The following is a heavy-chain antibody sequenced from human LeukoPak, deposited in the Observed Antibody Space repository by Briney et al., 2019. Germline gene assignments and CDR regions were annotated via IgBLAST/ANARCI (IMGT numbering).Heavy chain of an antibody. Sequence: GGSLTLSCAASGFTFSDHWMHRVRQAPGTRLVWVSRINGDGTSTRYADSVKVRFTISRDNAKNTVYLQMNSLSAEDTAVYYCAKLVGATTGTDYWGQGTLVTVSS. V-gene: IGHV3-74*01. CDR3: AKLVGATTGTDY. D-gene: IGHD1-26*01. J-gene: IGHJ4*02. CDR1: GFTFSDHW. CDR2: INGDGTST.